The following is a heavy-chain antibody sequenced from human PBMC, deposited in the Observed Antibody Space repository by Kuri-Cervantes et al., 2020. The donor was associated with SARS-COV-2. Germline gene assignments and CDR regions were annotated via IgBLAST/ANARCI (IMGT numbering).Heavy chain of an antibody. V-gene: IGHV3-23*01. D-gene: IGHD1-26*01. CDR3: ARGWDHYYYYYMDV. CDR2: ISGSGGST. Sequence: GGSLRLSCAASGFTSSSYAMSWVRQAPGKGLEWVSAISGSGGSTYYADSVKGRFTISRDNAKNSLYLQMNSLRAEDTAVYYCARGWDHYYYYYMDVWGKGTTVTVSS. CDR1: GFTSSSYA. J-gene: IGHJ6*03.